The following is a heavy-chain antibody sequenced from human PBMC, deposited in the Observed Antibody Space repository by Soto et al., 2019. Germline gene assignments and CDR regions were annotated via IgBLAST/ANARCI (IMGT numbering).Heavy chain of an antibody. D-gene: IGHD3-22*01. CDR3: AKEKPEPGEYYYDSSGYQRNAFDI. V-gene: IGHV3-30*18. CDR2: ISYDGSNK. CDR1: GFTFSSYG. J-gene: IGHJ3*02. Sequence: QVQLVESGGGVVQPGRSLRLSCAASGFTFSSYGMHWVRQAPGKGLEWVAVISYDGSNKYYADSVKGRFTISRDNSKNTLYLQMNSLRAEDTAVYYCAKEKPEPGEYYYDSSGYQRNAFDIWGQGTMVTVSS.